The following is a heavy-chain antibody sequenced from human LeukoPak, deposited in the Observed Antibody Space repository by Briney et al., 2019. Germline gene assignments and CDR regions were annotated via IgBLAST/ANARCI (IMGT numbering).Heavy chain of an antibody. CDR1: GDFISTDY. V-gene: IGHV4-59*01. CDR2: ISSSGSA. D-gene: IGHD3-10*01. CDR3: ARGVYGSGTYEHYTGGWYYFDY. Sequence: SETLSLTCSVAGDFISTDYWGWIRQPPGKGLEWIGYISSSGSANYSPSLTSRVTMSVATSKKRFYLNLNSVTAADTAVYYCARGVYGSGTYEHYTGGWYYFDYWGKGTLVTVSS. J-gene: IGHJ4*02.